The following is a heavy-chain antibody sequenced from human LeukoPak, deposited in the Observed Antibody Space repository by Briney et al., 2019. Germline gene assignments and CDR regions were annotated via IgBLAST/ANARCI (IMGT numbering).Heavy chain of an antibody. CDR3: ARARAPETRISSFDI. V-gene: IGHV3-30*02. J-gene: IGHJ3*02. CDR1: GFTFSSYG. D-gene: IGHD2/OR15-2a*01. CDR2: IRYDGSNK. Sequence: GGSLRLSCAASGFTFSSYGMYLVRQAPGKGLEWVAFIRYDGSNKYYADSVKGRFTISRDNSKNTLYLQMNSLRADDTAVYYCARARAPETRISSFDIWGQGTMVTVSS.